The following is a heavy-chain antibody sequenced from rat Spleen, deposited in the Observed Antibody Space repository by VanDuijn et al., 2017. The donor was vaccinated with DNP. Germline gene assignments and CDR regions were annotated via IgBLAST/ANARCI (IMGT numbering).Heavy chain of an antibody. D-gene: IGHD1-9*01. Sequence: VKLVESGGGLVQPGRSLKLSCAASGFNFNDYWMGWVRQAPGKGLEWIGSIWFDGTTDYNSALKSRLRISRDTSKSQVFLKMNSLQTEDTAMYFCARYYGYNYYAMDAWGQGTSVTVSS. V-gene: IGHV2S12*01. CDR3: ARYYGYNYYAMDA. J-gene: IGHJ4*01. CDR1: GFNFNDYW. CDR2: IWFDGTT.